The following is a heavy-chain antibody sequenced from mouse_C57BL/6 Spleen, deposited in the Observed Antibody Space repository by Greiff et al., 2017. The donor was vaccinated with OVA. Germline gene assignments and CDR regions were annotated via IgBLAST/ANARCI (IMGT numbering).Heavy chain of an antibody. CDR3: ARQRDGNGYFDV. V-gene: IGHV5-9*01. Sequence: EVQGVESGGGLVKPGGSLKLSCAASGFTFSSYTMSWVRQTPEKRLEWVATISGGGGNTYYPDSVKGRFTISRDNAKNTLYLQMSSLRSEDTALYYCARQRDGNGYFDVWGTGTTVTVSS. J-gene: IGHJ1*03. D-gene: IGHD2-1*01. CDR1: GFTFSSYT. CDR2: ISGGGGNT.